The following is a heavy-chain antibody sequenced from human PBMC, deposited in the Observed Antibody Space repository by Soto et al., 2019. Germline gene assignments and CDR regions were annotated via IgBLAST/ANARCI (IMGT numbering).Heavy chain of an antibody. CDR2: IYYSGST. CDR1: GGSISSSSYY. Sequence: SETLSLTCTVSGGSISSSSYYWGWIRQPPGKGLEWIGSIYYSGSTYYNPSLKSRVTISVDTSKNQFSLKLSSVTAADTAVYYCARHRSGWYGDYLGQGTLVTVSS. J-gene: IGHJ4*02. CDR3: ARHRSGWYGDY. V-gene: IGHV4-39*01. D-gene: IGHD6-19*01.